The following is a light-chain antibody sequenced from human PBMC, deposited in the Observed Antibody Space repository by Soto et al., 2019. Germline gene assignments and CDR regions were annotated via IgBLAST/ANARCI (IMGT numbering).Light chain of an antibody. CDR1: QSVTNNF. CDR3: QQYGTPHFT. J-gene: IGKJ3*01. Sequence: IVLTQSPGTLSLSPGERATLSCGASQSVTNNFLAWYQQKPGQAPRLLIYGASSRATGVSDRFSGSGSGTVFTLTISRLEPGDFAVYYCQQYGTPHFTFGPGTKVDIK. V-gene: IGKV3-20*01. CDR2: GAS.